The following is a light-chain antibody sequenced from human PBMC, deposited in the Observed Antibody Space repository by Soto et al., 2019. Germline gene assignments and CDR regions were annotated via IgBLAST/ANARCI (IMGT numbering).Light chain of an antibody. CDR2: DAS. CDR3: QQYTGPPTT. V-gene: IGKV3-20*01. J-gene: IGKJ5*01. CDR1: QTVSSNY. Sequence: EIILTQSPDTLHLSPGERATLSCRASQTVSSNYLAWCQQSPGQAPRLLIYDASTRAAGIPDRFSGSGSGTDFTLTITRLEPEDSAVYFCQQYTGPPTTFGQGTRLEIK.